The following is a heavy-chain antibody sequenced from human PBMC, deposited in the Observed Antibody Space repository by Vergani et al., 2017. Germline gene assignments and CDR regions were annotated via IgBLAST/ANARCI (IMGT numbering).Heavy chain of an antibody. D-gene: IGHD3-22*01. CDR3: ARDRIPYYYDSSGYYNEYYYYYGMDV. CDR2: ISAYNGNT. Sequence: QVQLVQSGAEVKKPGASVKVSCKASGYTFTSYGISWVRQAPGQGLEWMGWISAYNGNTNYAQKLQGRGTMTTDTSTSTAYMELRSLRSDDTAVYYCARDRIPYYYDSSGYYNEYYYYYGMDVWGQGTTVTVSS. V-gene: IGHV1-18*01. J-gene: IGHJ6*02. CDR1: GYTFTSYG.